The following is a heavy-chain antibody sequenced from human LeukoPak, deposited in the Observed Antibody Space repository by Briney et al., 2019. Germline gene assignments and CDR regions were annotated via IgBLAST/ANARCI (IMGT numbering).Heavy chain of an antibody. D-gene: IGHD5-12*01. CDR1: GFTFSSYA. CDR2: ISGSGGST. V-gene: IGHV3-23*01. Sequence: GGLRLSCAASGFTFSSYAMGWVRQAPGKGLDWVSAISGSGGSTYYADSVKGRFTISRDNSKNTLYLQMNSLRAEDTAVYYCAKEGARWLRTAYFDYWGQGTLVTVSS. J-gene: IGHJ4*02. CDR3: AKEGARWLRTAYFDY.